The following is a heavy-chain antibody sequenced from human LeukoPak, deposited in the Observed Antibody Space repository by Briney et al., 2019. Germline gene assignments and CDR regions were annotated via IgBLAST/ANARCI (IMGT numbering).Heavy chain of an antibody. J-gene: IGHJ5*02. Sequence: SATLSLTCTASGGSISSSSYYWGWIRQPPGKGLEWIGRIYYSGSTYYNPSLKSRVTISVDTSKHQFHLKLSSVTAADTAVYYCAGSGGLLLRFSLDPWGQGTLVTVSS. D-gene: IGHD3-22*01. CDR1: GGSISSSSYY. CDR3: AGSGGLLLRFSLDP. CDR2: IYYSGST. V-gene: IGHV4-39*06.